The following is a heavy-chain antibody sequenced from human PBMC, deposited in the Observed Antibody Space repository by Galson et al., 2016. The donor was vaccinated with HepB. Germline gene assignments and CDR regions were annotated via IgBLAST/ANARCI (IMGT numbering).Heavy chain of an antibody. D-gene: IGHD1-14*01. J-gene: IGHJ1*01. CDR2: ISSTGSFI. Sequence: SLRLSCAASRFAFSSYSLNWVRQAPGQGLEWVASISSTGSFIDYADSVKGRFTISRDNAENSVSLQMTSLRVEDTAVYYCTRSTDRRRYFKYWGLGTLVIVSS. V-gene: IGHV3-21*01. CDR1: RFAFSSYS. CDR3: TRSTDRRRYFKY.